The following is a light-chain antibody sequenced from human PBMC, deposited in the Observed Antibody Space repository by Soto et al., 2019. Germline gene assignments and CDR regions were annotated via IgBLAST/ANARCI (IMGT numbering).Light chain of an antibody. CDR3: QQRSTTWT. Sequence: EIVLTQSPATLSLSPGERATLSCRASQSVSSYLAWYQQKPGQAPRLLIYDASNRATGIPARFSGSGSGTDFTLTISSLEAEDFAVYYCQQRSTTWTFGQGTKVEIK. J-gene: IGKJ1*01. CDR2: DAS. V-gene: IGKV3-11*01. CDR1: QSVSSY.